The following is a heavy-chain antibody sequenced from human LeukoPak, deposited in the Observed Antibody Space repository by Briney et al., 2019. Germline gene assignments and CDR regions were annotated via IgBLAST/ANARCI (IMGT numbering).Heavy chain of an antibody. CDR1: GGSFSGYY. Sequence: SETLSLTCAVYGGSFSGYYWNWIRQLPGKGLEWIGEINHSGSTNHNPSLKSRVTMSVDMSKNQFFLKLSSVTAADTAVYYCARRAYFYASGSLNWFDPWGQGTLVTVSS. J-gene: IGHJ5*02. D-gene: IGHD3-10*01. V-gene: IGHV4-34*01. CDR2: INHSGST. CDR3: ARRAYFYASGSLNWFDP.